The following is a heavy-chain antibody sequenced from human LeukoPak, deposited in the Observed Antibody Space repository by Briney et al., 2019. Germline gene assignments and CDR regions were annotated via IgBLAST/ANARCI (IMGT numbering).Heavy chain of an antibody. D-gene: IGHD3-10*01. J-gene: IGHJ4*02. CDR3: ARDLLSHYGSGSFPLAY. CDR2: ISSSGSTI. Sequence: GGSLRLSCAASGFTFSDYYMSWIRQAPGRGLEWVSYISSSGSTIYYADSGKGRFTISRDNAKNYLYLQMNSLRAEDTGLYYCARDLLSHYGSGSFPLAYWGQGTLVTLSS. CDR1: GFTFSDYY. V-gene: IGHV3-11*01.